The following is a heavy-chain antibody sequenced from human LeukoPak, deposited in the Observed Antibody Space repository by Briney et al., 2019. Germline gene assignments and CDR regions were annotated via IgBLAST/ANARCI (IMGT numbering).Heavy chain of an antibody. CDR2: ISAYNGNT. V-gene: IGHV1-18*01. CDR1: GYTFTSYG. Sequence: ASVKVSCKASGYTFTSYGISLVRQAPGQGLEWMGWISAYNGNTNYAQKLQGRVTMTTDTSTSTAYMELRSLRSDDTAVYYCARDKAAAGVDAFDIWGQGTMVTVSS. J-gene: IGHJ3*02. D-gene: IGHD6-13*01. CDR3: ARDKAAAGVDAFDI.